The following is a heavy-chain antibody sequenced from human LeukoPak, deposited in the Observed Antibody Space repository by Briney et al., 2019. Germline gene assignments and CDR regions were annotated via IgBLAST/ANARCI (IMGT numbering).Heavy chain of an antibody. CDR3: TTDAGYTSRWYNY. CDR2: IKAKTDGGTI. CDR1: GLAISSNY. Sequence: PGGSLRLSCAASGLAISSNYMSWVRQAPGKGLEWVGRIKAKTDGGTIDYAAPVKGRFTISRDDSKNTLYLQMNSLKIEDTAVYYCTTDAGYTSRWYNYWGQGTLVTVSS. D-gene: IGHD6-13*01. J-gene: IGHJ4*02. V-gene: IGHV3-15*01.